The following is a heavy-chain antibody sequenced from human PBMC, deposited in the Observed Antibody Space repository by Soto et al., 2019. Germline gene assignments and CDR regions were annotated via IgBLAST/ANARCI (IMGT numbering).Heavy chain of an antibody. CDR1: GFTFSSYG. V-gene: IGHV3-33*06. CDR2: IWYDGSNK. J-gene: IGHJ6*02. D-gene: IGHD3-16*01. CDR3: AKDAIFEMITAGNPRMDV. Sequence: SLRLSCAASGFTFSSYGMHWVRQAPGKGLEWVAVIWYDGSNKYYADSVKGRFTISRDHSKNTVYLQMNSLRVEDTAVYYCAKDAIFEMITAGNPRMDVWGQGTTVTVSS.